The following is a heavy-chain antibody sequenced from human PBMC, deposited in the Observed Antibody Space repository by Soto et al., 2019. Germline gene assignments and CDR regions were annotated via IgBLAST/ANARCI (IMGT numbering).Heavy chain of an antibody. J-gene: IGHJ4*02. CDR2: IGGSISTI. V-gene: IGHV3-48*01. CDR1: GFTFSSYS. D-gene: IGHD2-2*01. Sequence: EVQLVESGGGLVQPGGSLRLSCAASGFTFSSYSMNWVRHAPGKGLAWVSYIGGSISTIYYADSVKGRFTMSRDNAKNSLYLQMSILRAEERVVDYSAREMAAIKNFDYWGQGTLVTVSS. CDR3: AREMAAIKNFDY.